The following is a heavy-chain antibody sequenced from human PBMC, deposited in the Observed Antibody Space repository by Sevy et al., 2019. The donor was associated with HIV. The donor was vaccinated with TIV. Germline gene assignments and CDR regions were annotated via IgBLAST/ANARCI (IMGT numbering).Heavy chain of an antibody. CDR1: GFIFSSAW. J-gene: IGHJ4*02. CDR3: TTDVPDAKPQMDN. CDR2: VKSRNDGGTI. D-gene: IGHD2-2*01. V-gene: IGHV3-15*01. Sequence: GGSLRLSCAASGFIFSSAWMNWLRVPPGKGLEWVGRVKSRNDGGTIDYAAPVKSSFIILRDDSKNTLFLEMNSLKSEDTAVYYCTTDVPDAKPQMDNWGQGTRVTVSS.